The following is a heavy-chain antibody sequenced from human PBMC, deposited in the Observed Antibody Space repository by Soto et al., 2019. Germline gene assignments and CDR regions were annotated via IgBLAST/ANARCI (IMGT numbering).Heavy chain of an antibody. D-gene: IGHD6-19*01. J-gene: IGHJ4*02. CDR3: ARAIAVADPSSHFDY. CDR1: GDSVSSNSAA. Sequence: SQTLSLTCAISGDSVSSNSAAWNWIRQPPSRGLEWLGRTYYRSKWYNDYAVSVKSRITINPDTSKNQFSLQLNSVTPEDTAVYYCARAIAVADPSSHFDYWGQGTLVTVSS. V-gene: IGHV6-1*01. CDR2: TYYRSKWYN.